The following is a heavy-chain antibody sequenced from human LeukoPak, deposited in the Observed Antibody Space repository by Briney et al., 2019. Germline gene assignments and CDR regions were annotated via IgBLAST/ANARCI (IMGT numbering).Heavy chain of an antibody. D-gene: IGHD3-3*01. V-gene: IGHV1-46*01. Sequence: ASVKVSCKASGYTFTSYYMHWVRQAPGQGLEWMGIINPSGGSTSYAQKFQGRVTMTRDTSTSTVYMELSSLRSEDTAVYYCARGGDNYDFWSGYYGTYYYGMDVWGQGTTVTVSS. J-gene: IGHJ6*02. CDR3: ARGGDNYDFWSGYYGTYYYGMDV. CDR2: INPSGGST. CDR1: GYTFTSYY.